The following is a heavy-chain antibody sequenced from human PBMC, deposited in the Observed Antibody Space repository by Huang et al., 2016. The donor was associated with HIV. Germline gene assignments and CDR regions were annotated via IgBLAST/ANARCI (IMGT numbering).Heavy chain of an antibody. J-gene: IGHJ4*02. D-gene: IGHD3-3*01. CDR1: GFTFDSYT. Sequence: QVQLVESGGGVVQPGRSLRLSCAAAGFTFDSYTMHWVRPPPGRGLGWVEVSEYDGSNKYYADSGKGRFTISRDNSKNTVYLQMNSLRAEDTAVYFCVRDRLNALPRFFDYWGQGTLVTVSS. V-gene: IGHV3-30-3*01. CDR3: VRDRLNALPRFFDY. CDR2: SEYDGSNK.